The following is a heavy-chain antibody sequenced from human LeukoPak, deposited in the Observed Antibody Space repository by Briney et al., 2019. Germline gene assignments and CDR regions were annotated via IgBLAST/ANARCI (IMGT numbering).Heavy chain of an antibody. J-gene: IGHJ4*02. CDR2: ISSSSGTI. D-gene: IGHD2-2*01. V-gene: IGHV3-48*02. CDR1: GLTFSSYS. Sequence: GGSLRLSCAASGLTFSSYSMNWVRQAPGKGLEWVSYISSSSGTIYYADSVRGRFTISRDTAKNSLYLQMNSLRDEDTAVYYCARVWHCTSTSCYDYWGQGTLVTVSS. CDR3: ARVWHCTSTSCYDY.